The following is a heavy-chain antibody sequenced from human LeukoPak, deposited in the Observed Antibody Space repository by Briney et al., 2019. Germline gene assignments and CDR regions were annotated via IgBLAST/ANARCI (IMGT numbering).Heavy chain of an antibody. Sequence: SETLSLTCAVYGGSFSGYYWSWIRQPPGKGLEWIGEINHSGSTNYNPSLKSRVTISVDTSKNQFSLKLSSVTAADTAVYYCARAIRRGYYFDYWGQGTLVTVSS. CDR1: GGSFSGYY. J-gene: IGHJ4*02. CDR3: ARAIRRGYYFDY. V-gene: IGHV4-34*01. CDR2: INHSGST.